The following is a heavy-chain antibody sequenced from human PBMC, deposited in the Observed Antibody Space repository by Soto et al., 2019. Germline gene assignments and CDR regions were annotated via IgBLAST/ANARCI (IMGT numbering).Heavy chain of an antibody. CDR2: IYWDDDK. CDR1: GFSLSTTGVG. J-gene: IGHJ4*02. V-gene: IGHV2-5*02. D-gene: IGHD3-16*01. CDR3: AHRRGSFDS. Sequence: QITLKESGPTLVKPTQTLTLTCTFSGFSLSTTGVGVGWIRQPPGKALEWLALIYWDDDKRYSPSLKSRLATPKDTSKNQVVLTMTNMDPVDTATYFCAHRRGSFDSWGQGTLVTVSS.